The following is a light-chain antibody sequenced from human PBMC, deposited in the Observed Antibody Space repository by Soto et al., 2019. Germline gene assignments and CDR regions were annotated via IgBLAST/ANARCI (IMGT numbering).Light chain of an antibody. CDR3: QQYKNWPQT. V-gene: IGKV3-15*01. J-gene: IGKJ1*01. CDR2: GAS. CDR1: QSVSSN. Sequence: EIVMTQSPATLSVSPGERATLSCRASQSVSSNLAWYQQKPGQAPRLLIYGASTRATGIPARCSGSGSGTEFTRTISSLQYEDFAVYYCQQYKNWPQTFGQGTKVEIK.